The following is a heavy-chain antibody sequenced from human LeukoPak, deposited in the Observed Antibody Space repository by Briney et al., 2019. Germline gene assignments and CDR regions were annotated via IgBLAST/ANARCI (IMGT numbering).Heavy chain of an antibody. CDR3: ARRHQSTGYCSGGSCYPPYHYGMDV. CDR2: IYYSGST. Sequence: PSETLSLTCTVSGGSISSYYWSWVRQPPGKGLEWIGYIYYSGSTNYNPSLKSRVTISVDTSKNQFSLKLSSVTAADTAVYYCARRHQSTGYCSGGSCYPPYHYGMDVWGQGTTVTVSS. D-gene: IGHD2-15*01. V-gene: IGHV4-59*08. J-gene: IGHJ6*02. CDR1: GGSISSYY.